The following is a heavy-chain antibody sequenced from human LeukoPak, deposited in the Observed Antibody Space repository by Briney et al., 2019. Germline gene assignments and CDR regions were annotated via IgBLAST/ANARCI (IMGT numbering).Heavy chain of an antibody. Sequence: PGGSLRLSCAASGFTFSSYAMSWVRQAPGKGLEWVSAISGSGGSTYYADSVKGRFTISRDNSKNTLYLQMNSLRAEDTAVYYCARVVTIFGVENYYYYMDVWGKGTTVTVS. CDR3: ARVVTIFGVENYYYYMDV. CDR1: GFTFSSYA. CDR2: ISGSGGST. D-gene: IGHD3-3*01. V-gene: IGHV3-23*01. J-gene: IGHJ6*03.